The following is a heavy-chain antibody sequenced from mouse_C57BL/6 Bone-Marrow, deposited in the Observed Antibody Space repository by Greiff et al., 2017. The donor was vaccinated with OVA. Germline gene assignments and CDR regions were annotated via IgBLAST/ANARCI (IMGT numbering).Heavy chain of an antibody. J-gene: IGHJ4*01. CDR1: GYAFTNYL. D-gene: IGHD1-1*01. Sequence: QVQLKQSGAELVRPGTSVKVSCKASGYAFTNYLIEWVKQRPGQGLEWIGVINPGSGGTNYNEKFKGKATLTADKSSSTAYMQLSSLTSEDSAVYFGARKITTDPLYARDYWGQGTSVTVSS. V-gene: IGHV1-54*01. CDR3: ARKITTDPLYARDY. CDR2: INPGSGGT.